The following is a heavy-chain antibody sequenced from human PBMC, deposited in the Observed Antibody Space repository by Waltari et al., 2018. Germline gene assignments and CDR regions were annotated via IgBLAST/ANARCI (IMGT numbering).Heavy chain of an antibody. Sequence: QVQLVQSGAEVKKPGSSVKVSCKASGGTFSSYAISWVRQAPGQGLEWMGGIIPIFGTANYAQKFQGRVTITTDESTSTAYMELSSLRSEDTAVYYCARGPHYYDSSGYYYYYGMDVWGQGTTVTVSS. V-gene: IGHV1-69*05. CDR1: GGTFSSYA. J-gene: IGHJ6*02. D-gene: IGHD3-22*01. CDR3: ARGPHYYDSSGYYYYYGMDV. CDR2: IIPIFGTA.